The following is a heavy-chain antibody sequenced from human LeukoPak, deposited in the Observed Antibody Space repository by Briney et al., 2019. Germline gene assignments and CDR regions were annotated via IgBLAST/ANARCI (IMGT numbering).Heavy chain of an antibody. V-gene: IGHV4-39*02. J-gene: IGHJ4*02. CDR1: GGSISSSYYY. Sequence: SETLSLTCTVSGGSISSSYYYWGWIRQPPGKGLEWIGSIYYSGSTYYNPSLKSRVTISVDTSKNQFSLKLSSVAAADTAVYYCARDPLGGDSGIDYWGQGTLVTVSS. CDR3: ARDPLGGDSGIDY. D-gene: IGHD2-21*02. CDR2: IYYSGST.